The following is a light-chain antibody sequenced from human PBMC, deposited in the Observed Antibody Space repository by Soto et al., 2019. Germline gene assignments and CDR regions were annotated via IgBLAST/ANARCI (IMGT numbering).Light chain of an antibody. J-gene: IGLJ1*01. V-gene: IGLV2-14*01. Sequence: QSALTQPASLSGSPGQSITMSCTGTSSDIGAYDYVSWFQQHPGKAPKLMISEVNNRPSGVSNRFSGSKSGNTAYLTISGLQVEDEAEYFCLSFTTTSTHVFGTGTKVTVL. CDR1: SSDIGAYDY. CDR3: LSFTTTSTHV. CDR2: EVN.